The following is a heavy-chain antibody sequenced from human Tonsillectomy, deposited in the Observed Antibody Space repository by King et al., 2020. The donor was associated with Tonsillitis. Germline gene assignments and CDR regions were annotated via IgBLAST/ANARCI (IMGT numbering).Heavy chain of an antibody. CDR1: GVSFSGYY. CDR2: INHSGST. V-gene: IGHV4-34*01. Sequence: VQLQQWGAGLLKPSETLSLTCAVYGVSFSGYYWSWIRQPPGKGLEWIGEINHSGSTNYNPSLKSRVTISVDTSQNQFSLKLSSVTAADTAVYYCARGRKKILDYWGQGTLVTVSS. CDR3: ARGRKKILDY. J-gene: IGHJ4*02.